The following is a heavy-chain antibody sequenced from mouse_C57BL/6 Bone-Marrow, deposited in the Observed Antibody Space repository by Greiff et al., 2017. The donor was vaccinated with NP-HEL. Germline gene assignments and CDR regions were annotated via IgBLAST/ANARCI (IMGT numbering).Heavy chain of an antibody. V-gene: IGHV1-69*01. CDR2: IDPSDSYT. J-gene: IGHJ1*03. CDR3: AREGGTGYFDV. Sequence: QVQLQQPGAELVMPGASVKLSCKASGYTFTSYWMHWVKQRPGQGLEWIGEIDPSDSYTNYNQKFKGKSTLTVDKSSSTAYMQLSSLTSEDSAVDYCAREGGTGYFDVWGTGTTVTVSS. D-gene: IGHD4-1*01. CDR1: GYTFTSYW.